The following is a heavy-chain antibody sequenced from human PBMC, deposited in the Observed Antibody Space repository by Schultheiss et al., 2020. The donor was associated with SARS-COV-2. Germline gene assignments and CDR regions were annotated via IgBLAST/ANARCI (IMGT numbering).Heavy chain of an antibody. CDR1: GGSISSGGYY. V-gene: IGHV4-31*03. J-gene: IGHJ6*02. Sequence: LRLSCTVSGGSISSGGYYWSWIRQHPGKGLEWIGYIYYSGSTYYNPSLKSRVTISVDTSKNQFSLKLSSVTAADTAVYYCARGRSSSAPHYGMDVWGQGTTVTVSS. D-gene: IGHD6-6*01. CDR2: IYYSGST. CDR3: ARGRSSSAPHYGMDV.